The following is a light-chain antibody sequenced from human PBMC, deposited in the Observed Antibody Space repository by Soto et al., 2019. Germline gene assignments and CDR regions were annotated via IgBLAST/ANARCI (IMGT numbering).Light chain of an antibody. CDR3: QQYENYWT. Sequence: DIQMTQSPSTLSATAGDRVTITCRASQSISSWLAWYQQKPGKAPKLLLYDASNLESGVPSRFSGRGSGTEFTLTISNLQPDDFATYYCQQYENYWTFGQGTKVEIK. V-gene: IGKV1-5*01. J-gene: IGKJ1*01. CDR1: QSISSW. CDR2: DAS.